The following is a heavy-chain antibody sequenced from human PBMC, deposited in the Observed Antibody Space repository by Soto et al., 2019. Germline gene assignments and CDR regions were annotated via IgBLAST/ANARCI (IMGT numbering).Heavy chain of an antibody. D-gene: IGHD6-6*01. CDR2: INSDGSST. J-gene: IGHJ4*02. V-gene: IGHV3-74*01. CDR1: GFTFSSYW. CDR3: ARDPGHILNSEYSSSSGY. Sequence: GGSLRLSCAASGFTFSSYWMHWVRQAPGKGLVWVSRINSDGSSTSYADSVKGRFTISRDNAKNTLYLQMNSLRAEDTAVYYCARDPGHILNSEYSSSSGYWGQGTLVTVSS.